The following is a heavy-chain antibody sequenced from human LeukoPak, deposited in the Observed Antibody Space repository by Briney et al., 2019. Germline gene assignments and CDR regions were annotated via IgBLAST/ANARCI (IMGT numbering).Heavy chain of an antibody. Sequence: SETLSLTCTVSGGSISSGSYYWGWIRQPPGKGLEWIGSMYYSGSTYHNPSLKSRVTISVDTSKNQFTLKLSSVTAADTAVYYCARAPGYSSSSGGLDPWGQGTLVTVSS. V-gene: IGHV4-39*01. CDR3: ARAPGYSSSSGGLDP. CDR1: GGSISSGSYY. D-gene: IGHD6-6*01. CDR2: MYYSGST. J-gene: IGHJ5*02.